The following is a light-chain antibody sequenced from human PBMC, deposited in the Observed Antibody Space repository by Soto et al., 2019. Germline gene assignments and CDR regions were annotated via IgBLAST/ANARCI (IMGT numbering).Light chain of an antibody. CDR1: QSISHW. V-gene: IGKV1-5*01. J-gene: IGKJ1*01. CDR3: QQYSDYWT. CDR2: DAS. Sequence: DIPMTQSPSTLSASVGDRVTITCRASQSISHWLAWYQQKPGKAPKLLIYDASTLESGVPSTFSGSGSGTEFTITISSLQPDDFATYYCQQYSDYWTFGQGTKVEVK.